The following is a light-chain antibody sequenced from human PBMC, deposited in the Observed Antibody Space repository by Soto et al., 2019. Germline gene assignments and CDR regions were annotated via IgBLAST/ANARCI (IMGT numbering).Light chain of an antibody. J-gene: IGLJ2*01. CDR1: SSDVGGYDY. CDR3: SSYTSTNTVV. V-gene: IGLV2-14*03. CDR2: NVS. Sequence: QSALTQFASVSGSPGQSVTISCTGTSSDVGGYDYVSWYQQHPGKAPKLMIYNVSYRPSGVSNRFSGSKSDNTASLTISGLQAEDEANYYCSSYTSTNTVVFGGGTKVTVL.